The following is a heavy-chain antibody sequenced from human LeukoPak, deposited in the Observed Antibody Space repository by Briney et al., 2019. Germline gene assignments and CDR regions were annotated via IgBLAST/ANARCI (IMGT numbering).Heavy chain of an antibody. CDR2: INPNSGDT. V-gene: IGHV1-2*02. CDR3: ARDRPSDESSVYFLGY. J-gene: IGHJ4*02. D-gene: IGHD3-22*01. CDR1: GYTFSNYY. Sequence: ASVKVSCKASGYTFSNYYIHWVRQAPGQGVEWIGWINPNSGDTNYAQNFQGRVSMARDTSITTAYVELSSLRSDDTAVYYCARDRPSDESSVYFLGYWGQGTLVTVSS.